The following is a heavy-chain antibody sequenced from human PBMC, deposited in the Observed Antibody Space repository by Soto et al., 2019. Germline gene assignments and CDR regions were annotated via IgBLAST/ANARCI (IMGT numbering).Heavy chain of an antibody. CDR1: GFTFSGSA. V-gene: IGHV3-23*01. CDR2: ISGSGGST. J-gene: IGHJ6*02. Sequence: GGSLRLSCAASGFTFSGSAMSWVRQAPGKGLGWVSAISGSGGSTYYADSVKGRFTISRDNSKNTLYLQMNSLRAEDTAVYYCAKVDNSSPYYYGMDVWGQGTTVTVSS. CDR3: AKVDNSSPYYYGMDV. D-gene: IGHD1-20*01.